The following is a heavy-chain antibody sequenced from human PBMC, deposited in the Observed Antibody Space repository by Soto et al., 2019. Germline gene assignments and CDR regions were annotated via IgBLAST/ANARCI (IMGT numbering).Heavy chain of an antibody. Sequence: QLQLQESGPGLVKPSETLSLTCTVSGGSISSSSYYWGWIRQPPGKGLEWIGSIYYSGSTYYNPSLKSRVTISVDTSQNQCSLKLSSVTAADTAVYYCARRVATTRTYAFDIWGQGTMVTVSS. J-gene: IGHJ3*02. V-gene: IGHV4-39*01. CDR3: ARRVATTRTYAFDI. CDR2: IYYSGST. CDR1: GGSISSSSYY. D-gene: IGHD5-12*01.